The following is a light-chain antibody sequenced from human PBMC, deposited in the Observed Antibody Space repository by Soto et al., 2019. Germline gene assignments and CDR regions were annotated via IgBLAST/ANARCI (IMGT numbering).Light chain of an antibody. J-gene: IGKJ2*01. CDR1: QSLLHRNGDDY. V-gene: IGKV2-28*01. CDR2: MGS. CDR3: MQSLQSPRT. Sequence: EIVMTQSPLSLPVTPGEPASLSCKASQSLLHRNGDDYLDWYLQKPGQSPQLLIYMGSRRASGVTGRFSGSGAGTDFTLEISTVEAEDVWVYYCMQSLQSPRTFGQGTKLEIK.